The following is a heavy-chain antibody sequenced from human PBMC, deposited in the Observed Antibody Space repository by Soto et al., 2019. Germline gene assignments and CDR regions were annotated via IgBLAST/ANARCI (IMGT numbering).Heavy chain of an antibody. V-gene: IGHV2-5*02. CDR2: IYWDDDK. D-gene: IGHD1-1*01. Sequence: QITLKESGPTRVKPTQTLTLTCTFSGFSLSTGGVGVGWIRQPPGQALEWLAFIYWDDDKRYSPSLKSRLTITKDTPNSQVVLTITPMDPVDPASYYCAHRAGRQGNCNGGYFDYWGLGTLVTVSS. CDR1: GFSLSTGGVG. J-gene: IGHJ4*02. CDR3: AHRAGRQGNCNGGYFDY.